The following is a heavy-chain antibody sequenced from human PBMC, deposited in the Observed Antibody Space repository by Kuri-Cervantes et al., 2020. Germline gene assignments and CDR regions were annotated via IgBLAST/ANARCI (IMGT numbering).Heavy chain of an antibody. Sequence: LKISCAASGFTFSDYYMSWIRQAPGKGLEWVSYISSSGSTIYYADSVKGRFTISRDNAKNSLYLQMNSLRAEDTAVYYCARLKVHTAMEQTYYYYGMDVWGQGTTVTVSS. CDR3: ARLKVHTAMEQTYYYYGMDV. J-gene: IGHJ6*02. V-gene: IGHV3-11*01. D-gene: IGHD5-18*01. CDR1: GFTFSDYY. CDR2: ISSSGSTI.